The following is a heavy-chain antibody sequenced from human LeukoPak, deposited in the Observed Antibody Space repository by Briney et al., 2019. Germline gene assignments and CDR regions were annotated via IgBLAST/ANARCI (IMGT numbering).Heavy chain of an antibody. CDR3: ARGAASATGDWFDP. D-gene: IGHD6-13*01. CDR1: GGSFSGYY. CDR2: IYYSGST. V-gene: IGHV4-59*01. J-gene: IGHJ5*02. Sequence: SETLSLTCAVYGGSFSGYYWSWIRQPPGKGLEWIGYIYYSGSTKYNPSLKSRVTISVDTSKNQFSLRLSSVTAADTAVYYCARGAASATGDWFDPWGQGTLVTVSS.